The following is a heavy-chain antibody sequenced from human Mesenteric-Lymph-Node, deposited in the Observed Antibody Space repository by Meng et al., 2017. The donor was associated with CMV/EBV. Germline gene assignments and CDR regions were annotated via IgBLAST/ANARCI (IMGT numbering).Heavy chain of an antibody. J-gene: IGHJ5*02. V-gene: IGHV3-33*01. Sequence: FVVGAYGMHWVRQAPGRGLEWVAVIWFDGSNKYYADSVQGRFTISRDNSQKTVFLQMNSLRVEDTAIYYCARGRYNAIHGSTRLVDPWGQGTLVTVSS. CDR1: FVVGAYG. D-gene: IGHD1-14*01. CDR2: IWFDGSNK. CDR3: ARGRYNAIHGSTRLVDP.